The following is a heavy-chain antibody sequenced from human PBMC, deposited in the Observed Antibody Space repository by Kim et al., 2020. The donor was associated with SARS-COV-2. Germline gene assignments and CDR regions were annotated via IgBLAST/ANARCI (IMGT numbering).Heavy chain of an antibody. CDR1: GYTFTGYY. D-gene: IGHD3-10*01. CDR3: ARDLVRGVIISRYYYYGMDV. V-gene: IGHV1-2*06. CDR2: INPNSGGT. J-gene: IGHJ6*02. Sequence: ASVKVSCKASGYTFTGYYMHWVRQAPGQGLEWMGRINPNSGGTNYAQKFQGRVTMTRDTSISTAYMELSRLRSDDTAVYYCARDLVRGVIISRYYYYGMDVWGQGTTVTVSS.